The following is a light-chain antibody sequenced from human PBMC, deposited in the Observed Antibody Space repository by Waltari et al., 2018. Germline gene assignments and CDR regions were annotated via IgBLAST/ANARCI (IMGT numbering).Light chain of an antibody. CDR2: WGS. CDR3: MQALQTPRT. V-gene: IGKV2-28*01. CDR1: QSLLHSNGYNY. Sequence: DIVMTQSPLSLPVTPGEPASISCRSSQSLLHSNGYNYLDWYLQKPGQSPQCLVYWGSNRASGVPDRFSGSGSGTDFTLKISRVEAEDVGVYYCMQALQTPRTFGQGTKVEIK. J-gene: IGKJ1*01.